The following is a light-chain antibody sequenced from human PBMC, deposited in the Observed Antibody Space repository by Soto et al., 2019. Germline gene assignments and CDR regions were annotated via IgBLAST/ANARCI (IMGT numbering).Light chain of an antibody. J-gene: IGKJ1*01. CDR1: QSISSW. CDR3: QQYNSYWT. Sequence: DIQMTQSPSSLSASVGDRVTITCRASQSISSWLAWYQQKPGKAPKLLMYKASSLESGVPSRFSGSGSATEFTLTISSLQPDDFATYYCQQYNSYWTFGQGTKVEIK. CDR2: KAS. V-gene: IGKV1-5*03.